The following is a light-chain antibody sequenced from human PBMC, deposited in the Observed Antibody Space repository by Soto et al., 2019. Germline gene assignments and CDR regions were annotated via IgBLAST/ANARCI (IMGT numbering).Light chain of an antibody. V-gene: IGKV4-1*01. Sequence: DIVMTQSPDSLAVSLGESATINCKSSQSVLLTSNNKNYLAWYQQNPGQPPKVLISWASTRESGVPDRFSGSGSGTDFTLTITSLQAEDVAVYYCQQYYTTLTFGGGTKVEI. CDR1: QSVLLTSNNKNY. CDR2: WAS. CDR3: QQYYTTLT. J-gene: IGKJ4*01.